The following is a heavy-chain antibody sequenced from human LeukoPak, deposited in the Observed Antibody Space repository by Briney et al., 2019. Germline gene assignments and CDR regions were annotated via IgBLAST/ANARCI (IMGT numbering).Heavy chain of an antibody. D-gene: IGHD3-22*01. Sequence: SETLSLTCTVSGGSISSYYWSWIRQPPGKGLEWIGYIYYSGSTNYNPSLKSRVTISVDTSKNQFSLKLSSVTAADTAVYYCARDPRRYYYDSSGPFDYWGQGTLVTVSS. CDR3: ARDPRRYYYDSSGPFDY. V-gene: IGHV4-59*12. J-gene: IGHJ4*02. CDR2: IYYSGST. CDR1: GGSISSYY.